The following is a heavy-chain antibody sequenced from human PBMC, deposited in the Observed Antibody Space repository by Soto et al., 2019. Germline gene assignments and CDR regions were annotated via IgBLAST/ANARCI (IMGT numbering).Heavy chain of an antibody. D-gene: IGHD6-13*01. CDR2: VSGYDGNA. CDR3: ARDAYSSSGYPY. V-gene: IGHV1-18*01. Sequence: QVQLVQSGAEVKRPGASVKLSCKASGYTFTNYGLTWVRQAPGQGLEWMGWVSGYDGNANYAHKFQGRVTMTTDTSTSTAYMELRSLRSDDTAVYYCARDAYSSSGYPYWGQGTLVTVSS. J-gene: IGHJ4*02. CDR1: GYTFTNYG.